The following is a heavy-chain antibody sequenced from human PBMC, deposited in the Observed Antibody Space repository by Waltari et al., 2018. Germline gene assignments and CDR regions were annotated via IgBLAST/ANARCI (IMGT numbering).Heavy chain of an antibody. Sequence: QLQLQESGPGLVKPSETLSLTCTVSGGSISSSSYYWGWIRQPPGKGLEWIGSIYYSGNTYYNPSLKSRVTISVDMSKNQFSLKLSSVTAADTAVYYCARHFIRRIGAEFDYWGQGTLVTVSS. CDR2: IYYSGNT. CDR1: GGSISSSSYY. J-gene: IGHJ4*02. CDR3: ARHFIRRIGAEFDY. V-gene: IGHV4-39*01. D-gene: IGHD6-13*01.